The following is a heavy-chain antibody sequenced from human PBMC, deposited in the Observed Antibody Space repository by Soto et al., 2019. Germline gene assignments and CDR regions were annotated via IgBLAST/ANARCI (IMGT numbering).Heavy chain of an antibody. J-gene: IGHJ4*02. CDR1: GFSFSNYG. Sequence: GGSLRLSCAASGFSFSNYGMHWVRQAPGKGLEWVAVIWYDGSNRYYADSVKGRFTISRDNSKNTLYLQMNSLRAEDTAVYYCAREDIVVVPAAIFDYWGQGTLVTVSS. CDR3: AREDIVVVPAAIFDY. CDR2: IWYDGSNR. V-gene: IGHV3-33*01. D-gene: IGHD2-2*02.